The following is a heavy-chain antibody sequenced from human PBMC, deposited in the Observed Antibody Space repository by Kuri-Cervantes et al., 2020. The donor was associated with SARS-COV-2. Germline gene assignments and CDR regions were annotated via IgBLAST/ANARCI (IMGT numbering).Heavy chain of an antibody. D-gene: IGHD6-13*01. V-gene: IGHV4-39*07. J-gene: IGHJ6*02. CDR2: IYYSGST. Sequence: GSLRLSCTVSGGSISSSSYYWGWIRQPPGKGLEWIGSIYYSGSTYYNPSLKSRVTMSVDTSKNQFSLKLSSVTAADTAVYYCARDPIAAAGTRLYYYYGMDVWGQGTTVTVSS. CDR3: ARDPIAAAGTRLYYYYGMDV. CDR1: GGSISSSSYY.